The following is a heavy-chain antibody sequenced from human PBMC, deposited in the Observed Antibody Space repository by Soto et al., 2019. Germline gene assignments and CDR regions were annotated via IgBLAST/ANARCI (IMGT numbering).Heavy chain of an antibody. Sequence: LRLSCAASGFTFSSYAMSWVRQAPGKGLEWVSAISGSGGSTYYADSVKGRFTISRDNSKNTLYLQMNSLRAEDTAVYYCAKWDTAMVTGYFDYWGQGTLVTVSS. D-gene: IGHD5-18*01. CDR1: GFTFSSYA. CDR3: AKWDTAMVTGYFDY. CDR2: ISGSGGST. V-gene: IGHV3-23*01. J-gene: IGHJ4*02.